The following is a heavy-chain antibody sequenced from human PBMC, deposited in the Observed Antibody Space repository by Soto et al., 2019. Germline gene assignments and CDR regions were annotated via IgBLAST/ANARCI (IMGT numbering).Heavy chain of an antibody. Sequence: SETLSLTCAVSGGSISSGGYSWSWIRQPPGKGLEWIGYMYHSGSTYYNPSLKSRVTISIDRSKNQFSLKLSSVTAADTAVYYCARRYGRNFDYWSGYLTSDYWGQGTLVTVSS. CDR2: MYHSGST. CDR1: GGSISSGGYS. V-gene: IGHV4-30-2*02. CDR3: ARRYGRNFDYWSGYLTSDY. J-gene: IGHJ4*02. D-gene: IGHD3-3*01.